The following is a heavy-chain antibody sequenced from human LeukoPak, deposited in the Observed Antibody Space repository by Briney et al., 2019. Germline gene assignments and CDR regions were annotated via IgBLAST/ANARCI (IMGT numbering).Heavy chain of an antibody. CDR3: ARDKSSLFL. CDR1: GGSISSYY. D-gene: IGHD2-21*01. V-gene: IGHV4-59*01. CDR2: IYYSGST. J-gene: IGHJ4*02. Sequence: SETLSLTCTVSGGSISSYYWSWIRQPPGKGLEWIGYIYYSGSTNYNPCLKSRVTISVDTSKNQFSLKLSSVTAADTAVYYCARDKSSLFLWGQGTLVTVSS.